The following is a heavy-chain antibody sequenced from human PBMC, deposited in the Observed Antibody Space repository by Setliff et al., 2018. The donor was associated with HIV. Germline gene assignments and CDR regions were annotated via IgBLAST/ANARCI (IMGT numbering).Heavy chain of an antibody. Sequence: ASVKVSCKASGGTFSNYAISWVRQAPGQGLEWMGGIIPIFGTGMYAQKFQGRVTITADESTTTAYMELSSLRSEDTAVYYCARDPTTVTDYFDYWGQGTLVTVSS. CDR3: ARDPTTVTDYFDY. D-gene: IGHD4-17*01. J-gene: IGHJ4*02. CDR1: GGTFSNYA. V-gene: IGHV1-69*13. CDR2: IIPIFGTG.